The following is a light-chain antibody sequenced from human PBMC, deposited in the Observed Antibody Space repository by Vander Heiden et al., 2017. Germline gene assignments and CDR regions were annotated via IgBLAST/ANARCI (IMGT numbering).Light chain of an antibody. CDR3: QQNNGYSPGI. CDR2: DAS. Sequence: DIQMTQSPSTLSASVGDRVTITCRASQSISSWLAWYQQKPGKAPKLLIYDASSLESGVPSRLSGGGLGTEFTLTISSRQPDDFAPYYCQQNNGYSPGIFGQGTKLEIK. CDR1: QSISSW. V-gene: IGKV1-5*01. J-gene: IGKJ2*02.